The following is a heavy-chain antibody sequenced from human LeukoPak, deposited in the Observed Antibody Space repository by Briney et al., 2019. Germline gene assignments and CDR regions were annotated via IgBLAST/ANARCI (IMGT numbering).Heavy chain of an antibody. CDR2: IPYDGSNK. J-gene: IGHJ4*02. CDR3: ARAEGYGGELDS. D-gene: IGHD4-23*01. CDR1: GFTFSTYA. Sequence: PGRSLRLSCAASGFTFSTYAMHWVRQAPGKGLEWVAVIPYDGSNKYYADSVKGRFTISRENSKNRLYLQMNSLRAEDTAVYYCARAEGYGGELDSWGQGTLVTVSS. V-gene: IGHV3-30*04.